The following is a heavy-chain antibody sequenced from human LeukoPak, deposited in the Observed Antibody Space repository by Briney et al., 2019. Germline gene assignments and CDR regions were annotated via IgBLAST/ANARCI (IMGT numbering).Heavy chain of an antibody. V-gene: IGHV1-24*01. Sequence: ASVKVSCKVSGYTLTELSMHWVRQAPGKGLEWMGGFDPEDGETIYAQKFQGRVTMTEDTSTDTAYMELSSLRSEDTAVYYCAIGFWSGYYTPSRGRVHRVFNYWGQGTLVTVPS. CDR3: AIGFWSGYYTPSRGRVHRVFNY. CDR2: FDPEDGET. D-gene: IGHD3-3*01. CDR1: GYTLTELS. J-gene: IGHJ4*02.